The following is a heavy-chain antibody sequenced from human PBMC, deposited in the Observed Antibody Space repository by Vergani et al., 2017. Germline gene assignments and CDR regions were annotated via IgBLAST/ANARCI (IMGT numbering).Heavy chain of an antibody. CDR1: GFTFSSYA. CDR2: IPYVGSNK. Sequence: QVQLVESGGVVFQPGRSLRLSCAASGFTFSSYAMHWFRQAPGKGLEWLAVIPYVGSNKYYVDYVKGRFTISRDNYKDTLYLQMNSLRTEDTAVYYCAMGQKYYYYVDVWDKGTAVAVSS. D-gene: IGHD3-16*01. J-gene: IGHJ6*03. V-gene: IGHV3-30-3*01. CDR3: AMGQKYYYYVDV.